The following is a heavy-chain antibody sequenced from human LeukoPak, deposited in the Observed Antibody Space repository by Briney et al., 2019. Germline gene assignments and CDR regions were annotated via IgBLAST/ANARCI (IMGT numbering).Heavy chain of an antibody. V-gene: IGHV3-9*01. CDR1: GFTFDDYA. CDR3: ACYDILTGHSR. J-gene: IGHJ4*02. Sequence: GRSLRLSCAASGFTFDDYAMHWVRQAPGKGLEWVSGINWNSGSIGYADSVKGRFTISRDNAKNSLYLQMNSLRAEDTALYYCACYDILTGHSRWGQGTLVTVSS. D-gene: IGHD3-9*01. CDR2: INWNSGSI.